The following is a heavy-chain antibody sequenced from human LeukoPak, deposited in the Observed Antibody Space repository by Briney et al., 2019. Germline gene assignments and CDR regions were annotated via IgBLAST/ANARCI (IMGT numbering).Heavy chain of an antibody. J-gene: IGHJ6*03. V-gene: IGHV1-8*01. CDR1: GYTFTNFD. CDR3: ARGPQWRGDSYYMDA. CDR2: MNPNSGNK. Sequence: ASVKVSCKASGYTFTNFDINWVRQATGQGLEWMGWMNPNSGNKGHAQKFQGRVTMTMNTSITTAYMELSSLRSEDTAVYYCARGPQWRGDSYYMDAWGRGTTVTVSS. D-gene: IGHD6-19*01.